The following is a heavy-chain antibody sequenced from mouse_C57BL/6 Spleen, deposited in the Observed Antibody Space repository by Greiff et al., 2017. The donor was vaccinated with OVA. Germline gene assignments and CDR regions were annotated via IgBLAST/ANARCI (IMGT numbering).Heavy chain of an antibody. CDR2: IWSGGST. D-gene: IGHD1-1*01. V-gene: IGHV2-2*01. CDR1: GFSLTSYG. Sequence: VKVVESGPGLVQPSQSLSITCTVSGFSLTSYGVHWVRQSPGKGLEWLGVIWSGGSTDYNAAFISRLSISKDNSKSQVFFKMNSLQADDTAIYYCARFITYFDYWGQGTTLTVSS. J-gene: IGHJ2*01. CDR3: ARFITYFDY.